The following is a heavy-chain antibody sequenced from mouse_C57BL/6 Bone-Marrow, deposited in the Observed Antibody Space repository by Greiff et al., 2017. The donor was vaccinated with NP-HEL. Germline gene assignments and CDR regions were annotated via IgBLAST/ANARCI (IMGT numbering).Heavy chain of an antibody. V-gene: IGHV1-64*01. CDR1: GYTFTSYW. D-gene: IGHD1-1*01. Sequence: VQLQQPGAELVKPGASVKLSCKASGYTFTSYWMHWVKQRPGQGLEWIGMIHPNSGSTNYNEKFKSKATLTVDKSSSTAYMQLSSLTSEDSAVYYCARARITTVAGAMDYWGQGTSVTVSS. CDR2: IHPNSGST. CDR3: ARARITTVAGAMDY. J-gene: IGHJ4*01.